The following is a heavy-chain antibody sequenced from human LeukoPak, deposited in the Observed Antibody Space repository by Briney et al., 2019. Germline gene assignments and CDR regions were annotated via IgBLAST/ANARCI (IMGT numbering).Heavy chain of an antibody. CDR2: IYYSGST. CDR1: GGSISSYY. D-gene: IGHD3-10*01. J-gene: IGHJ4*02. V-gene: IGHV4-59*01. Sequence: SETLSLTCTVSGGSISSYYWSWIRQPPGKGLEWIGYIYYSGSTNYNPSLKSRVTISVDTSKNQFSLKLSSATAADTAVYYCARRGGTMEHFDYWGQGTLVTVSS. CDR3: ARRGGTMEHFDY.